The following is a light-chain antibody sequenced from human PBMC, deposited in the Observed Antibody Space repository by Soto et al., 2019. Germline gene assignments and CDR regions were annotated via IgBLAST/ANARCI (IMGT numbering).Light chain of an antibody. V-gene: IGLV2-8*01. CDR3: SSSAASSNLGV. Sequence: QSALTQPPSASGSPGQSVTISCIGTSSDVGGYNYVSWYQQHPGKAPKLMIYEVSKRPSGVPDRFSGAKSGNTASLTASARRAEDEDDYYCSSSAASSNLGVFGGGTKLTVL. J-gene: IGLJ2*01. CDR1: SSDVGGYNY. CDR2: EVS.